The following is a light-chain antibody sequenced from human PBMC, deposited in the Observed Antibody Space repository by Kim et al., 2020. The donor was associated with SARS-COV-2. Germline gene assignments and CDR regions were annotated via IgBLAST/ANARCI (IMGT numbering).Light chain of an antibody. V-gene: IGKV1-27*01. CDR3: QKYNRAPRT. J-gene: IGKJ1*01. CDR1: QGISNY. Sequence: DIQLTQSPSSLSASVGDRVTITCRASQGISNYLAWYQQKPGKVPKLLIYAASTLQSGVPSRFGGSGSGPDFTLTISSLQPEDVATYYCQKYNRAPRTFGQGTKVEIK. CDR2: AAS.